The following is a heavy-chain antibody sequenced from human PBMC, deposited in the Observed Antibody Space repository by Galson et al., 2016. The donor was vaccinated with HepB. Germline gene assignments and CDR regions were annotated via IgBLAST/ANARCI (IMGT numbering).Heavy chain of an antibody. D-gene: IGHD4-23*01. CDR3: VRDHSVVPTTAYNWFDP. J-gene: IGHJ5*02. Sequence: SLRLSCAASGFTFEEYAMHWVRQAPGMGLEWVSGISWNSGSIVYAGSVEGRFSISRDNAKNSLYLQMNSLRAEDTAVYFCVRDHSVVPTTAYNWFDPWGRGTLVTVSS. CDR2: ISWNSGSI. CDR1: GFTFEEYA. V-gene: IGHV3-9*01.